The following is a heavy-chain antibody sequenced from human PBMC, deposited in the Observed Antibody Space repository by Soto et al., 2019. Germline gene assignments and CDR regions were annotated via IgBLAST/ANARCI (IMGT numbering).Heavy chain of an antibody. J-gene: IGHJ4*02. CDR1: GFSLTTTGVG. D-gene: IGHD3-9*01. CDR3: AHERLGNPWYSFDY. V-gene: IGHV2-5*02. Sequence: QITLKESGPTLVKPTQTLTLTCTFSGFSLTTTGVGVGWIRQPPGKALEWLALIYWDDDKRYSPSLKSRLTITKDTAKNQVVLTMINVDPVDTATYYCAHERLGNPWYSFDYWGQGALVTVSS. CDR2: IYWDDDK.